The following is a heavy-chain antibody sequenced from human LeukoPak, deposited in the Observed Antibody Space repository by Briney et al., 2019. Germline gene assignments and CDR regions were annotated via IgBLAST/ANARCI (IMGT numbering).Heavy chain of an antibody. CDR1: GGSISSGSYY. CDR3: ARAKYSMVKRQLAIGQFDP. D-gene: IGHD6-6*01. J-gene: IGHJ5*02. Sequence: SETLSLTCTVSGGSISSGSYYWSWIRQPPGKGLEWIGYIYYSGSTNYNPSLKSRVTISVDTSKNQFSLKLSSVTAADTAVYYCARAKYSMVKRQLAIGQFDPWGQGTLVTVSS. CDR2: IYYSGST. V-gene: IGHV4-61*01.